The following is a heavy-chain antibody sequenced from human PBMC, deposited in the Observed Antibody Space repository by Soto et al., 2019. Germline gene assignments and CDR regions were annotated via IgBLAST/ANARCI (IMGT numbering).Heavy chain of an antibody. V-gene: IGHV3-33*01. CDR3: ARDVVTAVAGSVNWFDP. CDR2: IWYDGTKK. J-gene: IGHJ5*02. Sequence: QVQLVESGGGVVQSGRSLTLSCAASGFSLRTYGMQWLRRAPGTGLEWVAFIWYDGTKKFYANSVKGRSTISKDNSNNILYLQMSGLRAEDTAVYYCARDVVTAVAGSVNWFDPWGQGTLVTVSS. CDR1: GFSLRTYG. D-gene: IGHD6-19*01.